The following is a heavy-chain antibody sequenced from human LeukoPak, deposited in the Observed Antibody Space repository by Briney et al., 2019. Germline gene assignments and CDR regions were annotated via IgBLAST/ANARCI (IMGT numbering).Heavy chain of an antibody. Sequence: SETLSLTCTVSGGSISSSSYYWGWIRQPPGKGLEWIGSIYYSGSTYYNPSLKSRVTITVDTSKNQFSLKLSSVTAADTAVYYCARDEGYCSSTSCYMDAFDIWGQGTMVTVSS. CDR3: ARDEGYCSSTSCYMDAFDI. J-gene: IGHJ3*02. V-gene: IGHV4-39*07. CDR2: IYYSGST. CDR1: GGSISSSSYY. D-gene: IGHD2-2*02.